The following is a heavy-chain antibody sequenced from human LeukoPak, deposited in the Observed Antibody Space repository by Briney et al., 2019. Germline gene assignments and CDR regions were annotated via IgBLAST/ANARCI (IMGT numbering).Heavy chain of an antibody. J-gene: IGHJ4*02. CDR1: GFTFSSYA. D-gene: IGHD5-18*01. V-gene: IGHV3-23*01. CDR2: ISGSGGST. Sequence: GGSLRLSCAASGFTFSSYAMTWVRQTPGKGLDWVSGISGSGGSTYYADSVKGRFTISRDNSKNTLYLQMNSLRAEDTAVYYCAKEGGYSYDYYFDHWGQGTLVTVSS. CDR3: AKEGGYSYDYYFDH.